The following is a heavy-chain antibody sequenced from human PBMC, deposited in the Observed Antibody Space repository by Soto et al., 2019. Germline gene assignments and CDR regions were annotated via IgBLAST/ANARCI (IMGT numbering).Heavy chain of an antibody. CDR3: ARGRYGLTGRFFPNWFDS. Sequence: QVHLLESGPGLVKPSQTLSLTCSVSGDSISTVDYFWAWIRQPPGQALEYLGYIYKSTTTYYNPSFESRVAISLDTSKSQFALNVTSVTAADTAVYFCARGRYGLTGRFFPNWFDSWGQGTLVTVSS. V-gene: IGHV4-30-4*01. CDR2: IYKSTTT. D-gene: IGHD3-10*01. CDR1: GDSISTVDYF. J-gene: IGHJ5*01.